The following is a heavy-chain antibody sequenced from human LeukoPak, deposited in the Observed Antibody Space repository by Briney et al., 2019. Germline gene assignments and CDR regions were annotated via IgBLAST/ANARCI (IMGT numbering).Heavy chain of an antibody. V-gene: IGHV4-39*01. CDR3: ARAGAQWLVPGNWFDP. D-gene: IGHD6-19*01. Sequence: SETLSLTCTVSGGSISSSSYYWGWIRQPPGKGLEWIGSIYYSGSTYYNPSLKSRVTISVDTSKNQFSLKLSSVTAADTAVYYCARAGAQWLVPGNWFDPWGQGTLVTVSS. CDR1: GGSISSSSYY. J-gene: IGHJ5*02. CDR2: IYYSGST.